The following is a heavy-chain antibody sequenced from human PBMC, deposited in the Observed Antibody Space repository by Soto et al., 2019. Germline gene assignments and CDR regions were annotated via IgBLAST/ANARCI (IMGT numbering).Heavy chain of an antibody. CDR3: ARGVPSFGAPGVVVVGATDY. D-gene: IGHD2-15*01. CDR1: GYTFTSYY. J-gene: IGHJ4*02. CDR2: INPSGGST. V-gene: IGHV1-46*01. Sequence: SSVKVSCKASGYTFTSYYMHWLRQAPEQGLEWMGRINPSGGSTSYAQKLQGRVTRTRDTSTSTAYMELRSLRSDDTAVYYCARGVPSFGAPGVVVVGATDYWGQGTLVTVSS.